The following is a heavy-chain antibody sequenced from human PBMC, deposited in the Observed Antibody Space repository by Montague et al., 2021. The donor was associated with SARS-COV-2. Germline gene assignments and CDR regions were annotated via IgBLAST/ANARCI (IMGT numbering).Heavy chain of an antibody. D-gene: IGHD2-15*01. J-gene: IGHJ6*02. Sequence: SLSLSFSASGFTFSTYAMSWVRRAPGKGLEWVSAISGSGDKTYYADSVKGRFTISRDNSKNTVSLQMNSLRVEDTAVYYCAKDLFCSGGDCYFYGMDLWGQGTTVTVSS. CDR1: GFTFSTYA. V-gene: IGHV3-23*01. CDR3: AKDLFCSGGDCYFYGMDL. CDR2: ISGSGDKT.